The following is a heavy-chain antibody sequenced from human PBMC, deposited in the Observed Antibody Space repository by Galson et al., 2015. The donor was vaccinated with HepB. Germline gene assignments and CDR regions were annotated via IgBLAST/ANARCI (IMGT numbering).Heavy chain of an antibody. J-gene: IGHJ4*02. V-gene: IGHV3-48*02. CDR3: ARDLGY. CDR1: GFTFSSYS. CDR2: IGSSGTII. D-gene: IGHD7-27*01. Sequence: SLRLSCAASGFTFSSYSMNWVRQAPGKGLEWVSYIGSSGTIIYYADSVKGRFTISRDNAKNLLYLQMNSLRDEDTAVYYCARDLGYWGQGTLVTVSS.